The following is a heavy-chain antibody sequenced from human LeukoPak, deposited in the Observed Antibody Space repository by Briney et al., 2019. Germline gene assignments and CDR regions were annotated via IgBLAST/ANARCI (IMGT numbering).Heavy chain of an antibody. CDR3: ARSIAEAGTGFDY. CDR2: INPNSGGT. V-gene: IGHV1-2*02. CDR1: GYTFTGYY. Sequence: ASVKVSCKASGYTFTGYYMHWVRQAPGQGLEWMGWINPNSGGTNYAQKFQGRVTMTRDTSISTAYMELSRLRSDDTAVYYCARSIAEAGTGFDYWGQGTLVTVSS. D-gene: IGHD6-19*01. J-gene: IGHJ4*02.